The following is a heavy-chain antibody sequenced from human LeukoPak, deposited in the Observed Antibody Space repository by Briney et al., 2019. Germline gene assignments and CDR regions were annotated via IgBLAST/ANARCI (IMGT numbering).Heavy chain of an antibody. CDR3: ARGTGIAAADYFDY. CDR2: INPNSGGT. CDR1: GYTFTGYY. D-gene: IGHD6-13*01. J-gene: IGHJ4*02. V-gene: IGHV1-2*02. Sequence: ASVKVSCKASGYTFTGYYMHWVRQAPGQGLEWMGWINPNSGGTNYAQKFQGRVTMTRDTSISTACMELSRLRSDDTAVYYCARGTGIAAADYFDYWGQGTLVTVSS.